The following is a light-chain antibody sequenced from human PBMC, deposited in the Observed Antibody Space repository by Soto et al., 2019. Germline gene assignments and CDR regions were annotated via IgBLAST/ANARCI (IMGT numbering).Light chain of an antibody. CDR2: DAS. J-gene: IGKJ5*01. Sequence: EIVVTQSPATLSLSPGERATLSCRASQSVSSYLAWYQQKPVQAPRLLIYDASNRATGIPARFSGSGSGTDFTLTISSLEPEDFAVYYCQQRSNWPPITFGQGTRLEIK. CDR3: QQRSNWPPIT. V-gene: IGKV3-11*01. CDR1: QSVSSY.